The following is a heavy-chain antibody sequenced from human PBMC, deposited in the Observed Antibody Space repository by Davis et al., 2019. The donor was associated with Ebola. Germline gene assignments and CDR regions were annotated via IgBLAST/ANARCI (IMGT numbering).Heavy chain of an antibody. V-gene: IGHV3-43*02. Sequence: PGGSLRLSCAASGFSFDEYAMHWVRHAPGKGLEWVSGINTNSGTIDYADSVKGRFTISRDNSKNSLHLQMNSLRTEDTALYFCAKDSGGATASFDYWGQGTLVTVSS. CDR2: INTNSGTI. D-gene: IGHD4/OR15-4a*01. J-gene: IGHJ4*02. CDR1: GFSFDEYA. CDR3: AKDSGGATASFDY.